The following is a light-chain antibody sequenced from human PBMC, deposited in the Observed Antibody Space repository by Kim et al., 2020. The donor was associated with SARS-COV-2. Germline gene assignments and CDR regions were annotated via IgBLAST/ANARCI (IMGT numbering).Light chain of an antibody. V-gene: IGKV3-15*01. J-gene: IGKJ2*01. CDR1: QNVASN. CDR2: GAS. CDR3: QQYNDWYA. Sequence: EIVMTQSPATVSVSPGERVTLSCRASQNVASNLAWYQQKPGQAPRLLIYGASTRATDVPARFSGSGSGTEFTLTISSLQCEDFAVYYCQQYNDWYAFGQGTKLEI.